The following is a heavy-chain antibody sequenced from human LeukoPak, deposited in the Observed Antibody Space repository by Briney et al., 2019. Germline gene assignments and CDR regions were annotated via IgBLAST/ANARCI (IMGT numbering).Heavy chain of an antibody. V-gene: IGHV3-48*03. J-gene: IGHJ4*02. CDR2: ISGSGTTK. CDR3: AREGRGYSYAFEY. Sequence: GGSLRLSCAASGFTFSSYEMKWVRQAPGKGLEWLSYISGSGTTKFYADSVKGRFTISRDNGQNTLYLQMNSLRAEDTAVYYCAREGRGYSYAFEYWGQGTLVTVSS. CDR1: GFTFSSYE. D-gene: IGHD5-18*01.